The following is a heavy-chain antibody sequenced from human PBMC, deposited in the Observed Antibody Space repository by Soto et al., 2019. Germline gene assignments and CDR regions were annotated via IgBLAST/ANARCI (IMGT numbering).Heavy chain of an antibody. CDR1: GGSISTGDHF. D-gene: IGHD5-18*01. CDR3: ARGRGYGYGVDY. J-gene: IGHJ4*02. V-gene: IGHV4-30-4*01. Sequence: SETLSLTCTVSGGSISTGDHFWSWIRQSPGKGLESIAYMSYSGTTYYNPSLKSRITTSVATSNNQFSLRLTSVTAADTAVYYCARGRGYGYGVDYWGQGTLVT. CDR2: MSYSGTT.